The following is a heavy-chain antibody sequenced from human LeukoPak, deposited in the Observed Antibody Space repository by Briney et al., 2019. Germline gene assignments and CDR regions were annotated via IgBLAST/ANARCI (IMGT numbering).Heavy chain of an antibody. CDR1: GGTFSSYA. CDR3: ARDSRPYCSSTSCYLDYFDY. V-gene: IGHV1-69*04. CDR2: IIPILGIA. J-gene: IGHJ4*02. D-gene: IGHD2-2*01. Sequence: SVKVSCKASGGTFSSYAISWVRQAPGQGLEWMGRIIPILGIANYAQKFRGRVTITADKSTSTAYMELSSLRSEDTAVYYCARDSRPYCSSTSCYLDYFDYWGQGTLVTVSS.